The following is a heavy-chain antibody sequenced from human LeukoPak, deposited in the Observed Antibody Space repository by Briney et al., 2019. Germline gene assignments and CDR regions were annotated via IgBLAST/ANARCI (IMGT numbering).Heavy chain of an antibody. D-gene: IGHD3-10*01. CDR1: GFTFSSYA. J-gene: IGHJ5*02. Sequence: GGSLRLSCAASGFTFSSYAMSWVRQAPGKGLEWVSAISGSGGSTYYADSVKGRFTISRDNSRNTLYLQMNSLRAEDTAVYYCAKNPSGSGRFDPWGQGTLVTVSS. CDR2: ISGSGGST. V-gene: IGHV3-23*01. CDR3: AKNPSGSGRFDP.